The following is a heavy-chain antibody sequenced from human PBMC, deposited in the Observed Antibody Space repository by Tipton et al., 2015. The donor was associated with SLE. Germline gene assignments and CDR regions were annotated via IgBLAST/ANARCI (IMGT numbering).Heavy chain of an antibody. CDR3: ARKMTMTFSTALDV. D-gene: IGHD3/OR15-3a*01. CDR1: GFNVSSDY. J-gene: IGHJ6*02. Sequence: SLRLSCAASGFNVSSDYLNWVRQAPGKGLEWVSVLYSGGSTYYADSVRGRFTISRDSPKNILHLQMNSLRPEDTAIYYCARKMTMTFSTALDVWGQGTTVTVSS. CDR2: LYSGGST. V-gene: IGHV3-53*05.